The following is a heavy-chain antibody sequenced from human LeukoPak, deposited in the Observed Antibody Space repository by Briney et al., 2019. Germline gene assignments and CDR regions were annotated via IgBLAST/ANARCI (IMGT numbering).Heavy chain of an antibody. CDR3: ARDAVTLNYYYGMDV. CDR2: IYSGGST. D-gene: IGHD4-11*01. CDR1: GFTFSSYA. V-gene: IGHV3-53*01. J-gene: IGHJ6*02. Sequence: GGSLRLSCAASGFTFSSYAMSWIRQAPGKGLEWVSVIYSGGSTYYADSVKGRFTISRDNSKNTLYLQMNSLRAEDTAVYYCARDAVTLNYYYGMDVWGQGTTVTVSS.